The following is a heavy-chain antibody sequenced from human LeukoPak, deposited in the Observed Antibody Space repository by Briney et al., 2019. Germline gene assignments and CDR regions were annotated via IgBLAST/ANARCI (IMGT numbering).Heavy chain of an antibody. V-gene: IGHV4-59*01. J-gene: IGHJ6*03. CDR1: GFTFSNYE. Sequence: PGGSLRLSCAASGFTFSNYEMNWVRQAPGKGLEWIGYIYYSGSTNYNPSLKSRVTISVDTSKNQFSLKLSSVTAADTAVYYCAREVCSGGSCYYRRGYCYYYMDVWGKGTTVTISS. CDR2: IYYSGST. D-gene: IGHD2-15*01. CDR3: AREVCSGGSCYYRRGYCYYYMDV.